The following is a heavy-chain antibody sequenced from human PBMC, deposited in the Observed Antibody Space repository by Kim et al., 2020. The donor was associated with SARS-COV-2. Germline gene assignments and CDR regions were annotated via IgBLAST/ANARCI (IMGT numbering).Heavy chain of an antibody. V-gene: IGHV7-4-1*02. D-gene: IGHD6-13*01. CDR2: INTNTGNP. CDR3: ARDRAHSSSHPRSRYYGMDV. Sequence: ASVKVSCKASGYTFTSYAMNWVRQAPGQGLECMGWINTNTGNPTYAQGFTGRFVFSLDTSVSTAYLQISSLKAEDTAVYYCARDRAHSSSHPRSRYYGMDVWGQGTTVTVSS. J-gene: IGHJ6*02. CDR1: GYTFTSYA.